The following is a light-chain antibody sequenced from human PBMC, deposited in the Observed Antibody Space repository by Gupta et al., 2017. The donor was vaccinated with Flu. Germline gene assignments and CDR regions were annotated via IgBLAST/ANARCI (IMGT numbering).Light chain of an antibody. Sequence: DIQMTQSPSSLSASVGDRVTITCRASQSISSYLNWYQQKPGKAPKLLIYAASSLQSGVPSRFSGSGSGTDFTLTISRLQPEDFATYYCQQCDSIPPTFVGGTKVEIK. CDR1: QSISSY. CDR2: AAS. V-gene: IGKV1-39*01. CDR3: QQCDSIPPT. J-gene: IGKJ4*01.